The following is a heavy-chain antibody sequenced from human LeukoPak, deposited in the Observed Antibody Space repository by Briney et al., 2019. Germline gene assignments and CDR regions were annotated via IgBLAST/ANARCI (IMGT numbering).Heavy chain of an antibody. D-gene: IGHD3-3*01. CDR3: ARDEYYDFWSGYYPVSGYYYGMDV. CDR1: GFTFSSYA. J-gene: IGHJ6*02. Sequence: PGGSLRLSCAASGFTFSSYAMHWVRQAPGKGLEWVAVISYDGSNKYYADSVKGRFTISRDNSKNTLYLQMNSLRAEDTAVYYCARDEYYDFWSGYYPVSGYYYGMDVWGQGTTVTVSS. CDR2: ISYDGSNK. V-gene: IGHV3-30-3*01.